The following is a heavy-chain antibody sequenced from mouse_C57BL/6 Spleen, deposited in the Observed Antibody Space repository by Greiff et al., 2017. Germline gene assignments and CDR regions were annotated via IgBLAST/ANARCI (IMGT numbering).Heavy chain of an antibody. J-gene: IGHJ3*01. V-gene: IGHV4-1*01. CDR2: INPDSSTI. CDR3: ARTYYGYAPFAY. Sequence: EVQLQQSGGGLVQPGGSLKLSCAASGIDFSRYWMSWVRRAPGKGLEWIGEINPDSSTINYAPSLKDKFIISRDNAKNTLYLQMSKVRSEDTALYYCARTYYGYAPFAYWGQGTLVTVSA. CDR1: GIDFSRYW. D-gene: IGHD2-9*01.